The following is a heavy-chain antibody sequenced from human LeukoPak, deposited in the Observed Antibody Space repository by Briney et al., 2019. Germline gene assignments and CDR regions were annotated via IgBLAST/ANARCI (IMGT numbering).Heavy chain of an antibody. CDR2: IHPNSGGT. V-gene: IGHV1-2*06. D-gene: IGHD6-19*01. J-gene: IGHJ1*01. CDR3: ARLASVPG. CDR1: GYTFTGYY. Sequence: ASVKVSCKASGYTFTGYYLHWVRQAPGQGLEWMGRIHPNSGGTNYAQKFQGRVTMTRDTSISTAYMELSSLRSDDTAVYFCARLASVPGWGQGTLVTVSS.